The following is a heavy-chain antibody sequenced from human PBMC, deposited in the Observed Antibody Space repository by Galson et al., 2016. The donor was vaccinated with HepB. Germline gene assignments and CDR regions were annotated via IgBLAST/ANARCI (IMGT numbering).Heavy chain of an antibody. CDR1: GYTFTSFW. Sequence: QSGAEVKKPGESLKILCKASGYTFTSFWISWVRQMPGKGLEWMGVIYPGDSKTVYSPSFEGQVTISVDKFTTSAYLTWKDLKASDPAMYYCARGRNFLGSGSFDLWGQGTLLTVS. CDR2: IYPGDSKT. J-gene: IGHJ4*02. D-gene: IGHD3-10*01. CDR3: ARGRNFLGSGSFDL. V-gene: IGHV5-51*03.